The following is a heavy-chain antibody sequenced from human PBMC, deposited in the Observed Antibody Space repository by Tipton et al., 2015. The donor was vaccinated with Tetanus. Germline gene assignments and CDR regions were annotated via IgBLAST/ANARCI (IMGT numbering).Heavy chain of an antibody. V-gene: IGHV4-59*01. CDR1: GGSISSFY. D-gene: IGHD6-13*01. Sequence: TLSLTCTVSGGSISSFYWTWIRQPPGKGLEWIGYIFDTGSTNYNPSLKSRVTMSVDTSKNQFSLHLTSVTAADTAAYYCARGWGSSWYYFDNGGQGTLVTVSS. CDR3: ARGWGSSWYYFDN. J-gene: IGHJ4*02. CDR2: IFDTGST.